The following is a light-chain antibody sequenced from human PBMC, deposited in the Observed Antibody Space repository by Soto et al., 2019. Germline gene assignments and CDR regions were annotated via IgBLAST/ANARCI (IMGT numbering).Light chain of an antibody. CDR1: SSNIGSNY. J-gene: IGLJ1*01. CDR3: ASWDDSLSRSYL. CDR2: RDV. Sequence: QAVVTQPPSASGTPGQRVTISCSGSSSNIGSNYVYWYQQLPGTAPKLLMYRDVKRPSGVPDRFSGSKSGTSASLAISGLRSEDEADYYCASWDDSLSRSYLFGTGTKLTVL. V-gene: IGLV1-47*01.